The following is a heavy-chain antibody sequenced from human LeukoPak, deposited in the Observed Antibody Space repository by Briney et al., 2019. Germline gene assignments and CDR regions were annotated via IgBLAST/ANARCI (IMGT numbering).Heavy chain of an antibody. CDR3: ARDTLSRGIDY. V-gene: IGHV4-34*01. Sequence: PSETLSLTCAVYGGSFSGYYWSWIRQPPGKGLEWIGEINHSGSTNYNPSLKSRVTISVDTSKNQFSLKLSSVTAADTAVYYCARDTLSRGIDYWGQGTLVTVSS. CDR1: GGSFSGYY. D-gene: IGHD1-14*01. CDR2: INHSGST. J-gene: IGHJ4*02.